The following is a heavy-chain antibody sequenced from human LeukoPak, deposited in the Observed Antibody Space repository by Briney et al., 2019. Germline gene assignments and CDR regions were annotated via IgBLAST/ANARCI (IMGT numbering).Heavy chain of an antibody. J-gene: IGHJ4*02. D-gene: IGHD6-13*01. CDR2: IYSTGST. V-gene: IGHV4-4*07. CDR1: GGSISSYY. Sequence: NPSETLSLTCTVSGGSISSYYWSWIRQPAGKGLEWVGRIYSTGSTNYNPSLKSRVPMSVDTSKNQFSLGLRSVTAADTAVYYCARQIASAGTAGFDFWGQGALVTVSS. CDR3: ARQIASAGTAGFDF.